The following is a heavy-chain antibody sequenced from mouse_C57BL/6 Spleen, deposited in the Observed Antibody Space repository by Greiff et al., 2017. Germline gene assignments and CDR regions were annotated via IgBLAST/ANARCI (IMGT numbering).Heavy chain of an antibody. CDR1: GYTFTSYW. CDR2: IDPSDSYT. CDR3: ARSGDGYYPTDY. J-gene: IGHJ4*01. D-gene: IGHD2-3*01. Sequence: QVQLKQPGAELVMPGASVKLSCKASGYTFTSYWMHCVKQRPGQGLEWIGEIDPSDSYTNYNQKFKGKSTLTVDKSSSTAYMQLSSLTSEDSAVYYCARSGDGYYPTDYWGQGTSVTVSS. V-gene: IGHV1-69*01.